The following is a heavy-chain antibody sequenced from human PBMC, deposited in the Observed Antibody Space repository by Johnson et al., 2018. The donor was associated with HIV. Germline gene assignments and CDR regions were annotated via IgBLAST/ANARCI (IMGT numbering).Heavy chain of an antibody. V-gene: IGHV3-9*01. J-gene: IGHJ3*02. CDR2: ISWNSGSI. Sequence: EVHLVESGGTVVQPGGSLRLSCAASGFTFSSYAMHWVRQAPGKGLEWVSGISWNSGSIGYADSVKGRFTISRDNAKNSLYLQMNSLRAEDTAVYYCARSPDAFDIWGQGTMVTVSS. CDR3: ARSPDAFDI. CDR1: GFTFSSYA.